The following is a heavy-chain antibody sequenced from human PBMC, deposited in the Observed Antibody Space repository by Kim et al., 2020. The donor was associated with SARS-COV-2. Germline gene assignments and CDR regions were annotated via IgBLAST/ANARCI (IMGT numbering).Heavy chain of an antibody. Sequence: GGSLRLSCAASGFTFDDYAMHWVRQAPGKGLEWVSGISWNSGSIGYADSVKGRFTISRDNAKNSLYLQMNSLRAEDTALDYCAKDMVQDSGYAMGWGFDYWGQGTLVTVSS. CDR3: AKDMVQDSGYAMGWGFDY. V-gene: IGHV3-9*01. CDR2: ISWNSGSI. J-gene: IGHJ4*02. CDR1: GFTFDDYA. D-gene: IGHD5-12*01.